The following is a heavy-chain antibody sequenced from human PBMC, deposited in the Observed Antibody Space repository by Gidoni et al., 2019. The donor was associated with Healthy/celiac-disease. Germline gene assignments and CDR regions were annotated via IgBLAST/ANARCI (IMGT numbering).Heavy chain of an antibody. CDR2: ISYDGSNK. Sequence: QVQLVESGGGVVQPGRSLRLSCAASGFTFRSYGVHWVRQAQGKGLAWEAVISYDGSNKYYPDSVKGRFTISRDNSKNTLYLQMNSLRAEDTAVYYCAKPPAPIAAAGAAYFDYWGQGTLVTVSS. V-gene: IGHV3-30*18. J-gene: IGHJ4*02. CDR1: GFTFRSYG. CDR3: AKPPAPIAAAGAAYFDY. D-gene: IGHD6-13*01.